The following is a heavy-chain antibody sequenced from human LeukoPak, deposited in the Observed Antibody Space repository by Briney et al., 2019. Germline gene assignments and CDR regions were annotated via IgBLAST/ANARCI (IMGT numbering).Heavy chain of an antibody. Sequence: GASVKVSCKASGYTFTGYYMHWVRQAPGQGLEWIGRIIPILGIANYAQKFQGRVTITADKSTSTAYMELSSLRSEDTAVYYCARDSPPLYYDSSGYYYYWGQGTLVTVSS. D-gene: IGHD3-22*01. CDR1: GYTFTGYY. V-gene: IGHV1-69*04. J-gene: IGHJ4*02. CDR2: IIPILGIA. CDR3: ARDSPPLYYDSSGYYYY.